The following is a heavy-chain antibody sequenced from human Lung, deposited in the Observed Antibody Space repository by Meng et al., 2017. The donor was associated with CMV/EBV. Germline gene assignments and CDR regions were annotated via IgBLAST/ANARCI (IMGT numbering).Heavy chain of an antibody. CDR2: INPSGGST. D-gene: IGHD3-3*01. Sequence: TSYYMHWVRQAPGQGLEWMGIINPSGGSTSYAQKFQGRVTMTRDTSTSTVYMELSSLRSEDTAVYYCARDRGGYDFWSGYYFTGMDVWGQGTTVTVSS. CDR1: TSYY. V-gene: IGHV1-46*01. CDR3: ARDRGGYDFWSGYYFTGMDV. J-gene: IGHJ6*02.